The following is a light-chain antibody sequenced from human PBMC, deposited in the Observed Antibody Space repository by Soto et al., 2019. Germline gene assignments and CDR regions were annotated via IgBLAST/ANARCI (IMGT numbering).Light chain of an antibody. J-gene: IGKJ2*01. CDR1: QDISDR. CDR2: DAS. V-gene: IGKV1-33*01. CDR3: QQFDSLPYT. Sequence: DIKMTQSASSLSAAVGDRVTITRQASQDISDRLHWYQQKPGKATKILISDASSLETGVTSRFSGDGSGTDFTLTIHSLQPEDFATYHCQQFDSLPYTFGQETSLEL.